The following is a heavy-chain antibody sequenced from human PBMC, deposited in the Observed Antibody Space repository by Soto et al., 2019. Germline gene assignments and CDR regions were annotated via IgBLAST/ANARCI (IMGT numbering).Heavy chain of an antibody. Sequence: GASVKVSCKASGGTFSSYTISWVRQAPGQGLEWMGRIIPILGIANYAQKFQGRVTITADKSTSTAYMELSSLRSEDTAVYYCARARYYGSGSYYQSYYYYYMDVWGKGTTVTVSS. CDR1: GGTFSSYT. J-gene: IGHJ6*03. V-gene: IGHV1-69*02. CDR3: ARARYYGSGSYYQSYYYYYMDV. D-gene: IGHD3-10*01. CDR2: IIPILGIA.